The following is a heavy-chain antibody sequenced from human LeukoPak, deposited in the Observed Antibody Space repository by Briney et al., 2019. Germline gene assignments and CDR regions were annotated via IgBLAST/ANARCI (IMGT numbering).Heavy chain of an antibody. Sequence: GGSLRLSCAASGFTFSDYYMSWIRQAPGKGLEWVSYISSSGSTIYYADSVKGRFTISRDNAKNSLYLQMNSLRAEDTAVYYCARSLGYCSSTSCYDWFDPWGQGTLVTVSS. V-gene: IGHV3-11*04. D-gene: IGHD2-2*01. CDR2: ISSSGSTI. CDR3: ARSLGYCSSTSCYDWFDP. CDR1: GFTFSDYY. J-gene: IGHJ5*02.